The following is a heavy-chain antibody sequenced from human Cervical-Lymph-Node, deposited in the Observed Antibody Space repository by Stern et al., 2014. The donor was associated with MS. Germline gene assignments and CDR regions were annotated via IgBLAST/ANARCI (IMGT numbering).Heavy chain of an antibody. CDR1: GYSFTTQA. CDR3: ARNANSAMISGLGFDY. D-gene: IGHD3/OR15-3a*01. V-gene: IGHV1-3*01. CDR2: INPGNGDT. Sequence: QVQLVQSGAEVKKPGASVKVSCKASGYSFTTQAIHWLRQAPGQSLEWMGWINPGNGDTKSPQKFQGRVTITRDTTATTASMELNSLTSEDTAVYYCARNANSAMISGLGFDYWGQGTLVTVSS. J-gene: IGHJ4*02.